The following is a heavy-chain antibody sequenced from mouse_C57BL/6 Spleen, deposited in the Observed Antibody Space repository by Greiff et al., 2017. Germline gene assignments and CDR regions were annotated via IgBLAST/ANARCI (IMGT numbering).Heavy chain of an antibody. CDR3: ARMGIYDGSYYYAMDY. V-gene: IGHV2-2*01. CDR2: IWSGGST. J-gene: IGHJ4*01. CDR1: GFSLTSYG. D-gene: IGHD2-3*01. Sequence: QVQLKQSGPGLVQPSQSLSITCTVSGFSLTSYGVHWVRQSPVKGLEWLGVIWSGGSTDYNAAFISRLSISKDNSKSQVFFKMNSLQADDTAIYYCARMGIYDGSYYYAMDYWGQGTSVTVSS.